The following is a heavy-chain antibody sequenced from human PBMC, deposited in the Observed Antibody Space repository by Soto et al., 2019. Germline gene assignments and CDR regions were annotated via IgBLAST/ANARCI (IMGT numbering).Heavy chain of an antibody. CDR3: ARGRPPNFDY. CDR2: IYYSGST. J-gene: IGHJ4*02. Sequence: SETLSLTCTVSGGSISSSSYYWGWIRQPPGKGLEWIGSIYYSGSTYYNPSLKSRVTISVDTSKNQFSLKLSSVTAADTAVYYCARGRPPNFDYWGQGTLVTVSS. CDR1: GGSISSSSYY. V-gene: IGHV4-39*01.